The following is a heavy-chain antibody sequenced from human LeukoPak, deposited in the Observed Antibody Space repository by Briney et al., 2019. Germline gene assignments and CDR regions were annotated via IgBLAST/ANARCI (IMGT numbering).Heavy chain of an antibody. CDR2: IYYSGST. CDR1: GGSISSSSYY. D-gene: IGHD3-16*01. J-gene: IGHJ5*02. CDR3: ARVEEITFGGVYANWFDP. Sequence: SETLSLTCTVSGGSISSSSYYWGWIRQPPRKGLEWIGSIYYSGSTYYNPSLKSRVTISVDTSKNQFSLKLSSVTAADTAVYYCARVEEITFGGVYANWFDPWGQGTLVTVSS. V-gene: IGHV4-39*07.